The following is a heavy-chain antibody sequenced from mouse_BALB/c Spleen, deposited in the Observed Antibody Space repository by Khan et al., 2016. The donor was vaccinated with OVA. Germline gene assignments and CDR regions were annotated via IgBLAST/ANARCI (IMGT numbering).Heavy chain of an antibody. CDR1: GYSITSDYA. Sequence: EVQLQESGPGLVKPSQSLSLTCPVTGYSITSDYAWNWIRQFPGNKLEWLAYISYSGSTSYHPSLKSRISITRDTSKNQFFLQLNSVTTDDTATSYCARRYYYGHWFFDVWGAGTTVTVSS. J-gene: IGHJ1*01. CDR3: ARRYYYGHWFFDV. CDR2: ISYSGST. D-gene: IGHD1-1*01. V-gene: IGHV3-2*02.